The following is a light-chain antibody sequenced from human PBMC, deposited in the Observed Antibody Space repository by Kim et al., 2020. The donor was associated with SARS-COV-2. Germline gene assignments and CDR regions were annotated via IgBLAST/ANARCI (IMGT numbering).Light chain of an antibody. J-gene: IGKJ5*01. Sequence: SPGERATLSCRASQSVSNILAWYQQKPGQAPRLIIYGASTRATGIPARFSGSGSGTEFTLIITSLQSEDFAVYYCQQYNNWPPISFGQGTRLEIK. V-gene: IGKV3-15*01. CDR3: QQYNNWPPIS. CDR1: QSVSNI. CDR2: GAS.